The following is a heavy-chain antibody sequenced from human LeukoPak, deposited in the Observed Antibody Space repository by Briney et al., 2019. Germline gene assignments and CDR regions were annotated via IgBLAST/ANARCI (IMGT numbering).Heavy chain of an antibody. V-gene: IGHV3-33*01. CDR1: QFRFPFSHYG. Sequence: GGSLRLSCVASQFRFPFSHYGMHWVRQAPGRGLEWVAVIWSDGTNQYYADSVRGRFTISRDNAKNTLYLQMNSLRVEDTAVYYCGREVGGGSQHGGQGTLVTVSS. CDR3: GREVGGGSQH. D-gene: IGHD2-15*01. CDR2: IWSDGTNQ. J-gene: IGHJ4*02.